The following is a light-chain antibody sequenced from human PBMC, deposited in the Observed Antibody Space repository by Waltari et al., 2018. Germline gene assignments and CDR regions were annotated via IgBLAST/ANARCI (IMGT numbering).Light chain of an antibody. CDR3: QQYNNWPTYA. CDR1: QSIGTN. J-gene: IGKJ2*01. V-gene: IGKV3-15*01. Sequence: ETVMPQSPVTLSVSPGERATISCRASQSIGTNLAWYQQKPGQAPRLLIFAASTRASGVPARFSGSGSGTEFTLTISSLQAEDFAVYYCQQYNNWPTYAFGQGTKLEI. CDR2: AAS.